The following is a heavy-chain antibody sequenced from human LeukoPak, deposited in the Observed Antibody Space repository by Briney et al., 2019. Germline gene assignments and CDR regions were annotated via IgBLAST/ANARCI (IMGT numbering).Heavy chain of an antibody. D-gene: IGHD6-19*01. Sequence: ASVKVSCKGSGYTFTSYYMHWVRQAPVHGLEWMGIINPSAGSTSYAQSFQCKVTMTRDTSTCTVYMELSSLRSEDTAVSYCARHAISSGWYGPSYFDYWGQGTLVTVSS. V-gene: IGHV1-46*01. J-gene: IGHJ4*02. CDR1: GYTFTSYY. CDR3: ARHAISSGWYGPSYFDY. CDR2: INPSAGST.